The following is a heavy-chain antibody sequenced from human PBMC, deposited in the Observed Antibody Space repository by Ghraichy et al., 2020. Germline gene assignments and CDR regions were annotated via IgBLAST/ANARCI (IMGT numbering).Heavy chain of an antibody. CDR1: GFTFSSYG. V-gene: IGHV3-30*03. D-gene: IGHD2-21*02. CDR3: ATEIVVVTATLGEYFQH. CDR2: ISYDGSNK. J-gene: IGHJ1*01. Sequence: GESLNISCAASGFTFSSYGMHWVRQAPGKGLEWVAVISYDGSNKYYADSVKGRFTISRDNSKNTLYLQMNSLRAEDTAVYYCATEIVVVTATLGEYFQHWGQGTLVTVSS.